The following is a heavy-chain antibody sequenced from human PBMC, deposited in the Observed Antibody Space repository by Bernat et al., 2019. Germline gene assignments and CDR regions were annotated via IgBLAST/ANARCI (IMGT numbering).Heavy chain of an antibody. CDR1: GFTFGDYS. CDR2: IRSKAFGGTT. V-gene: IGHV3-49*05. CDR3: TRGINSEI. J-gene: IGHJ4*02. D-gene: IGHD1-26*01. Sequence: EVQLVESGGGLVKPGRSLRLSCTASGFTFGDYSVTWFRRAPGKGLEWVGFIRSKAFGGTTEYAASVKGRFIISRDDSKGITYLQMNSLKTEDTAVYFCTRGINSEIWGQGTLVTVSS.